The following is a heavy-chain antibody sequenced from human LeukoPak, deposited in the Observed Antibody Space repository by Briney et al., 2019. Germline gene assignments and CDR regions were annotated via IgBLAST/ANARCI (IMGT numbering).Heavy chain of an antibody. J-gene: IGHJ4*02. Sequence: PSETLSLTCAVYGGSFSGYYWSWIRQRPGKGLEWIGEINHSGSTNYNPSLKSRVTISVDTSKNQFSLKLSSVTAADTAVYYCARGPGGSYRSGLGRRLYYFDYWGQGTLVTVSS. CDR3: ARGPGGSYRSGLGRRLYYFDY. D-gene: IGHD3-16*02. CDR1: GGSFSGYY. V-gene: IGHV4-34*01. CDR2: INHSGST.